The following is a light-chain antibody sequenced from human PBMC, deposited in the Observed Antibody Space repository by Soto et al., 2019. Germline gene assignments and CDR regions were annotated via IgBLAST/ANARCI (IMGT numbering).Light chain of an antibody. CDR2: GAS. CDR3: QQYDNWPLT. CDR1: QSVGRD. V-gene: IGKV3-15*01. J-gene: IGKJ3*01. Sequence: EIVMTQSPATLSVSPGEGATLSCRASQSVGRDLAWYQQKPGQAPRLLIYGASTRATGIPARFTGSGSGTEFTLAINSLQSEGFAVYFCQQYDNWPLTFGPGTKVDIK.